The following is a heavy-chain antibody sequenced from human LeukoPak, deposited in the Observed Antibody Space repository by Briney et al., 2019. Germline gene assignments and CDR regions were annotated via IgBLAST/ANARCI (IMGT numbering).Heavy chain of an antibody. CDR1: GYAFTYRY. D-gene: IGHD2-2*01. CDR2: ITPFNGNT. CDR3: ATNIVAVPAAPNQDAFDI. V-gene: IGHV1-45*02. J-gene: IGHJ3*02. Sequence: SVKVSCKASGYAFTYRYLHWVRQAPGQALEWMGWITPFNGNTNYAQKFQDRVTITRDRSMSTAYMELSSLRSEDTAMYYCATNIVAVPAAPNQDAFDIWGQGTMVTVSS.